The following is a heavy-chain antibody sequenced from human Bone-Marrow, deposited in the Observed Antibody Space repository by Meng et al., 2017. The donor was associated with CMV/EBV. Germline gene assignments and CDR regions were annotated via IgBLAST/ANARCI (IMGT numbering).Heavy chain of an antibody. Sequence: ASVKVSCKASGYTFTSYYMHWVRQAPGQGLEWMGIINPSGGNTSYAQKFQGRVTMTRDTSTSTVYMELSSLRSEDTAVYYCARGPSRDSSGYYSDYWGQGTLVTVSS. CDR1: GYTFTSYY. J-gene: IGHJ4*02. CDR3: ARGPSRDSSGYYSDY. CDR2: INPSGGNT. V-gene: IGHV1-46*01. D-gene: IGHD3-22*01.